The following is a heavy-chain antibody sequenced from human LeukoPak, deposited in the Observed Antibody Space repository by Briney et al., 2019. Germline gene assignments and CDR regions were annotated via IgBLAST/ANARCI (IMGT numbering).Heavy chain of an antibody. V-gene: IGHV1-69*06. Sequence: SVKVSCKASGYTFTSYDINWVRQATGQGLEWMGGIIPIFGTANYAQKFQGRVTITADKSTSTAYMELSSLRSEDTAVYYCARGEEWIVVVPAAMRAFDIWGQGTMVTVSS. D-gene: IGHD2-2*01. CDR1: GYTFTSYD. CDR2: IIPIFGTA. J-gene: IGHJ3*02. CDR3: ARGEEWIVVVPAAMRAFDI.